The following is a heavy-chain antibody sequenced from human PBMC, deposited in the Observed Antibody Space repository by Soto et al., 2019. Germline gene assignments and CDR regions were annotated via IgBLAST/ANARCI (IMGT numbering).Heavy chain of an antibody. V-gene: IGHV1-2*02. CDR3: ARVSGHKNSRVDF. J-gene: IGHJ4*02. Sequence: QVRLVQSGPEVRRPGASVTVSCKASGYTFTHYFIHWVRRAPGQGLEWMGYINPKSGDTHYSQTFRGRVSMTVDTSTDTASVGLSSLKSDDTAVYFCARVSGHKNSRVDFWGQGTPITVSS. CDR1: GYTFTHYF. CDR2: INPKSGDT.